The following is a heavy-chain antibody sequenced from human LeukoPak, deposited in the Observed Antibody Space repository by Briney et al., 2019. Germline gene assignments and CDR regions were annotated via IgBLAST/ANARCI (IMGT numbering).Heavy chain of an antibody. D-gene: IGHD1-14*01. CDR3: ARGRWGTSNYGMDA. Sequence: ASVKVSCKASAYTFTNYDINWVRQATGQGLEWMGWMNPNSGNTGYAQKFLGRVTMTRNTSISTAYMELSSLRSEDTAVYYCARGRWGTSNYGMDAWGQGTTVSVSS. J-gene: IGHJ6*02. V-gene: IGHV1-8*01. CDR1: AYTFTNYD. CDR2: MNPNSGNT.